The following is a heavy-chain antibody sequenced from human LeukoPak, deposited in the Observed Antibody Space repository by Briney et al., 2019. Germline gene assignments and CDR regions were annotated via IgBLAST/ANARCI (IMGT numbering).Heavy chain of an antibody. CDR3: ARDRGYSGFRHMDV. D-gene: IGHD6-13*01. CDR2: INPSSGSP. CDR1: GYTFSNYY. J-gene: IGHJ6*03. Sequence: ASVKVSCRTSGYTFSNYYIHWVRQAPGRGLEWMGTINPSSGSPSYAQKFQGRVTMTRDMSTSTVYMELSSLRSEDTAVYYRARDRGYSGFRHMDVWGKGTTVTVSS. V-gene: IGHV1-46*01.